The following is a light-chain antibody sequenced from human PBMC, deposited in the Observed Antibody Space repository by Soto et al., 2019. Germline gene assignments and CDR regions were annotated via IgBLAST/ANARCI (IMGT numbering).Light chain of an antibody. Sequence: EIVLTPSPDTLSLSPGERATLSCRASQSVGTNLGWYQQKPGQAPRLLVYGASNRATGIPDRFSGSGSGTDFTLTISRLEPEDFAVYYCQQYGSSGTFGQGTKVDIK. J-gene: IGKJ1*01. CDR2: GAS. V-gene: IGKV3-20*01. CDR1: QSVGTN. CDR3: QQYGSSGT.